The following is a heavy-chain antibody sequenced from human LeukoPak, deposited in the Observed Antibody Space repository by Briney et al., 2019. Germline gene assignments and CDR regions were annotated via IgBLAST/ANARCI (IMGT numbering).Heavy chain of an antibody. CDR1: GFTFSSYA. V-gene: IGHV3-23*01. J-gene: IGHJ4*02. CDR3: AKRSGTLVRGATFDY. Sequence: PGGSLRLSCAASGFTFSSYAMSWVRQAPGKGLEWVSIISGSGDITYYAGSVKGLFTISRDNSKNTLYLQMNSLRAQDTAVYYCAKRSGTLVRGATFDYWGQGTLITVSS. CDR2: ISGSGDIT. D-gene: IGHD3-10*01.